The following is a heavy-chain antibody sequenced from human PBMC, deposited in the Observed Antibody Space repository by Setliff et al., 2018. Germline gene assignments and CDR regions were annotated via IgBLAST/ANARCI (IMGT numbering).Heavy chain of an antibody. CDR3: ARDSVYRHAPYYYYYYGMDV. D-gene: IGHD5-18*01. J-gene: IGHJ6*02. CDR1: GFTFSRYW. CDR2: IKQDGSEK. Sequence: GGSLRLSCAASGFTFSRYWMSWVRQAPGKGLEWVANIKQDGSEKYYVDSVKGRFTISRDNAKNSLYLQMNSLRAEDTAVYYCARDSVYRHAPYYYYYYGMDVWGQGTTVTVSS. V-gene: IGHV3-7*01.